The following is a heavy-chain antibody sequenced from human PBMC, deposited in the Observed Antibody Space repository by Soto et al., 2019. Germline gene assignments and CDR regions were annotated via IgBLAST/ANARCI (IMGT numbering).Heavy chain of an antibody. V-gene: IGHV3-23*01. D-gene: IGHD7-27*01. Sequence: PGGSLRLSCAASGFTFSSYAMSWVRQAPGKGLEWVSAISGSGGSTYYADSVKGRFTISRDNSKNTLYLQMNSLRAEDTAVYYCVKVSNYYYYYYMDVWGKGTTVTVSS. CDR3: VKVSNYYYYYYMDV. CDR1: GFTFSSYA. CDR2: ISGSGGST. J-gene: IGHJ6*03.